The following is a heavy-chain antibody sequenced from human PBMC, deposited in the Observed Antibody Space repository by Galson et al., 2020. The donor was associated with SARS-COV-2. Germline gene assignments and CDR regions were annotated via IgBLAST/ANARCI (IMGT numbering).Heavy chain of an antibody. Sequence: KIGESLKISCAASGFTFTDFYMTWIRQAPGKGLEWVTYISRSGNTIYYADSVKGRFTISRDNPKNSLYLQMNSLRAEDTAVYYCATAGDYGDYGADYDYWGQGTLVTFSS. CDR2: ISRSGNTI. D-gene: IGHD4-17*01. CDR3: ATAGDYGDYGADYDY. CDR1: GFTFTDFY. V-gene: IGHV3-11*01. J-gene: IGHJ4*02.